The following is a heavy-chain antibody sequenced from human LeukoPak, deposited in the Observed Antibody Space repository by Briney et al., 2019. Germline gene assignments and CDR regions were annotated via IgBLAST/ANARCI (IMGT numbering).Heavy chain of an antibody. V-gene: IGHV3-23*01. J-gene: IGHJ4*02. CDR2: INPGGGST. CDR3: AKKTSGNYAWDC. Sequence: PGGSLRLSCAASGFTFSNYALTWVRQAPGKGLEWVSAINPGGGSTYYADSVKGRFTISRDNPKNTLYLQMNSLRAEDTAVYYCAKKTSGNYAWDCWGQGTLVTVSS. CDR1: GFTFSNYA. D-gene: IGHD3-16*01.